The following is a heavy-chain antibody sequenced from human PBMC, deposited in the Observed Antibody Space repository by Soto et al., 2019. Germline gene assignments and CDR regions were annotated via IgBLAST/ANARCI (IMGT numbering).Heavy chain of an antibody. CDR3: ARDFSPTQSDVLTGYRIYYYYGMDV. CDR1: GYTFTGYY. J-gene: IGHJ6*02. V-gene: IGHV1-2*04. Sequence: ASVKVSCKASGYTFTGYYMHWVRQAPGQGLEWMGWINTNSGGTYYVQKFQGCVTMTRDTSISTAYMELSRLRSDDTAVYYCARDFSPTQSDVLTGYRIYYYYGMDVWGQGTTVTVS. CDR2: INTNSGGT. D-gene: IGHD3-9*01.